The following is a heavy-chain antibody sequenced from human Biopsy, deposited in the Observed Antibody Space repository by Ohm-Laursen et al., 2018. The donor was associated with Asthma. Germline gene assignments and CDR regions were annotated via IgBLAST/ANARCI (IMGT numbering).Heavy chain of an antibody. CDR2: INSVFGTT. CDR1: GGTFNTYV. CDR3: ARKAGSCISRTCYSLDF. J-gene: IGHJ4*02. V-gene: IGHV1-69*13. Sequence: AASVKVSCKFLGGTFNTYVIDWVRQAPGQGLEWMGGINSVFGTTTYPQKFQDRVTITADDSASTVYMELSSLRSEDTAVYYCARKAGSCISRTCYSLDFWGQGTLVTVSS. D-gene: IGHD2-2*01.